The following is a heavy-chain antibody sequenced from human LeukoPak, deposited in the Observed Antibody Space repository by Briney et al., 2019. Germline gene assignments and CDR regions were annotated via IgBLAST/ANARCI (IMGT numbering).Heavy chain of an antibody. CDR3: AKPLGHYYDSSGYYSFDY. Sequence: GGSLRLSGAASGFTFSSYAMSWVRQAPGKGLEWVSAISGSGGSTYYADSVKGRFTISRDNSKNTLYLQMNSLRAEDTAVYYCAKPLGHYYDSSGYYSFDYWGQGTLVTVSS. V-gene: IGHV3-23*01. CDR2: ISGSGGST. J-gene: IGHJ4*02. D-gene: IGHD3-22*01. CDR1: GFTFSSYA.